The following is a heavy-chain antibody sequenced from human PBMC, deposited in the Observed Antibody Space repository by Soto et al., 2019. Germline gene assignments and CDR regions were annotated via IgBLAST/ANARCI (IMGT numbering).Heavy chain of an antibody. J-gene: IGHJ4*02. CDR2: ISYDGTNK. D-gene: IGHD2-2*01. CDR3: VIHRSHDPSQLVY. V-gene: IGHV3-30*03. CDR1: GFTFSDYG. Sequence: QVQLVESGGGVVQPGRSLRLSCAASGFTFSDYGIHWVRQAPGKGLEWVAIISYDGTNKYYGDSVKGRFTISRDNSKNTLFLQMNRLRVEDTAVYYCVIHRSHDPSQLVYWGQGTLVTVSS.